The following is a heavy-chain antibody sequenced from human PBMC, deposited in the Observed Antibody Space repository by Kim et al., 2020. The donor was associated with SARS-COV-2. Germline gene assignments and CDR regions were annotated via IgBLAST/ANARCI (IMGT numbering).Heavy chain of an antibody. CDR2: ISYSGNP. J-gene: IGHJ4*02. CDR3: ARGQPLDY. D-gene: IGHD2-2*01. CDR1: GGSIGTGGKF. Sequence: SETLSLTCSVSGGSIGTGGKFWTWIRQHPAKGLEWIGYISYSGNPHYRPSLRSRVSIALQTSENHFSLTLTSVTAADTAVYYCARGQPLDYWGQGILVTV. V-gene: IGHV4-31*03.